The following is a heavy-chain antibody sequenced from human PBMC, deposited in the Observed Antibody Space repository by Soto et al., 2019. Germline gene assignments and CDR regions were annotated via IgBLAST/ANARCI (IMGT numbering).Heavy chain of an antibody. CDR3: ARAKDSTYDY. CDR1: GGTFSSYA. Sequence: ASVKVSCKASGGTFSSYAISWVRQAPGQGLEWMGWISGYNGNANYAQKFQGRVTMTADTSTSTAYMELRSLRSDDTAVYYCARAKDSTYDYWGQGTLVTVSS. J-gene: IGHJ4*02. CDR2: ISGYNGNA. V-gene: IGHV1-18*01. D-gene: IGHD3-22*01.